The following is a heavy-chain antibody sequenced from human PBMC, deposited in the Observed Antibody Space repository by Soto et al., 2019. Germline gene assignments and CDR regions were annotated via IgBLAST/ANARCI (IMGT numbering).Heavy chain of an antibody. CDR2: INHSGST. D-gene: IGHD4-4*01. V-gene: IGHV4-34*01. CDR1: GGSFSGYY. CDR3: ARLQYGTFDY. Sequence: SATLSLTCAVYGGSFSGYYWSWIRQPPGKGLEWIGEINHSGSTNYNPSLKSRVTISVDTSKNQFSLKLSSVTAADTAVYYCARLQYGTFDYWGQGTLVTVSS. J-gene: IGHJ4*02.